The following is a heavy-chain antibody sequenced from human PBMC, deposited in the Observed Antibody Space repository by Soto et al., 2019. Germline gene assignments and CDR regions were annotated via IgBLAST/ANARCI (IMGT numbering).Heavy chain of an antibody. J-gene: IGHJ5*02. V-gene: IGHV1-18*04. CDR1: GYTFTSYG. CDR2: ISAYNGNT. D-gene: IGHD6-13*01. CDR3: AQSGDSSSWPHNWFDP. Sequence: ASVKVSCKASGYTFTSYGISWVRQAPGQGLEWMGWISAYNGNTNYAQKLQGRVTMTTDTSTSTAYMELRSLRSDDTAVYYCAQSGDSSSWPHNWFDPWGQGALVTVS.